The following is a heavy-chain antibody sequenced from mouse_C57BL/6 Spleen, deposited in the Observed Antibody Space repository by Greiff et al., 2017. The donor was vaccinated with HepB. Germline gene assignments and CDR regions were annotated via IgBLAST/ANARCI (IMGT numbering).Heavy chain of an antibody. Sequence: QVQLQQPGAELVMPGASVKLSCKASGYTFTSYWMHWVKQRPGQGLEWIGEIDPSDSYTNYNQKFKGKSTLTVDKSSSTAYMQLSSLTSEDSAVYYCANWEKCWFAYWGQGTLVTVSA. CDR3: ANWEKCWFAY. CDR1: GYTFTSYW. J-gene: IGHJ3*01. V-gene: IGHV1-69*01. CDR2: IDPSDSYT. D-gene: IGHD4-1*01.